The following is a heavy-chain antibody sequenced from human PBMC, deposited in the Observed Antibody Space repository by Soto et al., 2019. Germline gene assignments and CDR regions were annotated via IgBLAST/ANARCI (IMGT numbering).Heavy chain of an antibody. CDR2: IIPIFGTA. CDR1: GGPFSSYA. V-gene: IGHV1-69*13. D-gene: IGHD3-22*01. CDR3: ARGRYYDSSACLAY. J-gene: IGHJ4*02. Sequence: GASVKVSCKASGGPFSSYAISWVRQAPGQGLEWMGGIIPIFGTANYAQKFQGRVTITADESTSTAYMELSSLRSEDTAVYYCARGRYYDSSACLAYWGQGTLVTVSS.